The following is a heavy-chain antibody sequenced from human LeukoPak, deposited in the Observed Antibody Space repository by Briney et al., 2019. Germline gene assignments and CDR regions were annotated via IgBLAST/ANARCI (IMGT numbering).Heavy chain of an antibody. Sequence: GGSLRLSCAASGFTLSNAWMSWVRQAPGKGLEWVGRIKSKTDGGTTDYAAPVKGRFTISRDDSKNTLYLQMNSLKTEDTAVYYCTTDRLYDSSGYYPYYFDYWGQGTLVTVSS. CDR2: IKSKTDGGTT. J-gene: IGHJ4*02. V-gene: IGHV3-15*01. CDR1: GFTLSNAW. CDR3: TTDRLYDSSGYYPYYFDY. D-gene: IGHD3-22*01.